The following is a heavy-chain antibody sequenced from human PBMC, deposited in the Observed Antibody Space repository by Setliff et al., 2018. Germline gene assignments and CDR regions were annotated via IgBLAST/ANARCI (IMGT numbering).Heavy chain of an antibody. Sequence: SETLSLTCTVSGFSISSAYYWGWIRQPPGKGLEWIGSIYHTGSTYYKSSLESRVTISVDTSKNQFSLRLKSVTAADTAVYYCAREQWLDPPGYYYMDVWGQGTLVTVSS. D-gene: IGHD6-19*01. CDR1: GFSISSAYY. CDR2: IYHTGST. CDR3: AREQWLDPPGYYYMDV. V-gene: IGHV4-38-2*02. J-gene: IGHJ6*03.